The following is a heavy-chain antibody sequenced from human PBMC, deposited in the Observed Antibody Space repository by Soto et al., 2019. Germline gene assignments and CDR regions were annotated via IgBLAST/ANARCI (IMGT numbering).Heavy chain of an antibody. D-gene: IGHD1-26*01. CDR1: VFSFTTYV. V-gene: IGHV3-30*18. CDR2: ISHDGSYK. Sequence: PGWSLRLSCASSVFSFTTYVMHWVRQAPGKGLEWVAVISHDGSYKYYGDAVKGRFTISRDTSKNAVYLEMNSLRPEDTAVYYCAKGLLAIVGTTLPRDAFNIWGQGTMVTVSS. CDR3: AKGLLAIVGTTLPRDAFNI. J-gene: IGHJ3*02.